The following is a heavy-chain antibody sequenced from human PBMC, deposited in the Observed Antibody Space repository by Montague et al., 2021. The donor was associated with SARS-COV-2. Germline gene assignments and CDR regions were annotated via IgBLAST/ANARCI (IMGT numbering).Heavy chain of an antibody. Sequence: TLSLTCTVSGASISTGIYYWSWIRQPAGKGLEWIGRIRPTGHTDYNSSLESRVFMSVDTSTNQFSLSLTSVTAADTAVYFCARFGSGTPAIDLWGQGTLVTVSS. D-gene: IGHD1-26*01. V-gene: IGHV4-61*02. CDR2: IRPTGHT. CDR3: ARFGSGTPAIDL. J-gene: IGHJ5*02. CDR1: GASISTGIYY.